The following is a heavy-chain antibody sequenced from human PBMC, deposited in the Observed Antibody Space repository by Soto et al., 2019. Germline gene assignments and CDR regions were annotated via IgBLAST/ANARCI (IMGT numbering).Heavy chain of an antibody. D-gene: IGHD4-17*01. CDR2: FDPEDGET. CDR1: GYTLTELS. J-gene: IGHJ5*02. V-gene: IGHV1-24*01. CDR3: ATGPPPDYGENWFDP. Sequence: ASVKVSCKVSGYTLTELSMHWVRQAPGKGLEWMGGFDPEDGETIYAQKFQGRVTMTAETSTDTAYMELSSLRSEDTAVYYCATGPPPDYGENWFDPWGKGTLVTV.